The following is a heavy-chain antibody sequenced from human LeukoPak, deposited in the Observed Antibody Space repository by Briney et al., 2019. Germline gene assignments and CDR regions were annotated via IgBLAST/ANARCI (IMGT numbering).Heavy chain of an antibody. V-gene: IGHV1-2*02. Sequence: ASVKGSCKTSGYSFTDYYMHWVRQAPGQGLEWMGWINSNSGVTSSAQKFQGRVTMTRATSITTVSMEVSWSTVDYTAIYYCARADRPHGGPYLIGPWGQGTLVTVYS. D-gene: IGHD2-21*01. J-gene: IGHJ5*02. CDR3: ARADRPHGGPYLIGP. CDR2: INSNSGVT. CDR1: GYSFTDYY.